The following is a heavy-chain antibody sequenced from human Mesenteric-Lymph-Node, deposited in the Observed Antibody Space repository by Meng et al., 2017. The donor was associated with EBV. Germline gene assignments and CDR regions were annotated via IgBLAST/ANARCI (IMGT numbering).Heavy chain of an antibody. CDR2: VNAGNGNT. V-gene: IGHV1-3*01. CDR3: ARGASTSWPVDY. D-gene: IGHD6-19*01. J-gene: IGHJ4*01. CDR1: GYTFTSYA. Sequence: QVNILYAGAEVKKPGASVKVSCKASGYTFTSYAMHWLRQAPGQRLEWMGWVNAGNGNTKYSEKFQGRVTITRDTFASTAYMELSSLRSEDTAVYYCARGASTSWPVDYWGHGTLVTVSS.